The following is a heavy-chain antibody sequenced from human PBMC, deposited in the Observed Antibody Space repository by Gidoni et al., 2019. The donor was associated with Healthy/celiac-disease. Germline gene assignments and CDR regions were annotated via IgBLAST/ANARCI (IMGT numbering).Heavy chain of an antibody. Sequence: QVQLVQSGAEVKKPGSSVTVSCKASGGTFSSYAISWVRQAPGQGLEWMGGIIPIFGTANYAQKFQGRVTITADESTSTAYMELSSLRSEDTAVYYCALRPLYSGQQEIDYWGQGTLVTVSS. CDR1: GGTFSSYA. J-gene: IGHJ4*02. V-gene: IGHV1-69*01. CDR2: IIPIFGTA. CDR3: ALRPLYSGQQEIDY. D-gene: IGHD5-12*01.